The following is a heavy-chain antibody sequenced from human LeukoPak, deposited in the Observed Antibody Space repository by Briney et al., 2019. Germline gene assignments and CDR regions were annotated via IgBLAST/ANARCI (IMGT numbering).Heavy chain of an antibody. J-gene: IGHJ5*02. CDR2: ISYSGST. D-gene: IGHD2/OR15-2a*01. CDR1: GYSITSGFS. Sequence: PSETLSLTCAVSGYSITSGFSWGWIRQPPGKGLEWIAAISYSGSTNYQSILQSRLTISKDTSNNEFSLRLTSVTAADTAIYYCVRHFSRSFLGGWFDPWGQGSLVTVSS. CDR3: VRHFSRSFLGGWFDP. V-gene: IGHV4-38-2*01.